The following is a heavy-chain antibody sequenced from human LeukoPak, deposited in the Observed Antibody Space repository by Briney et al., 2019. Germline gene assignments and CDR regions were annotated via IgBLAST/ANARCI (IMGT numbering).Heavy chain of an antibody. J-gene: IGHJ4*02. CDR2: IRYDGSNE. CDR1: GFTFSSYD. V-gene: IGHV3-30*02. CDR3: ARSRYNLDY. Sequence: GGSLRLSCAASGFTFSSYDMHWVRQAPGKGPEWVAFIRYDGSNENYADSVKGRFTISRDNSKKTLYLQMNSLRAEDTAVYYCARSRYNLDYWGQGTLVTVSS. D-gene: IGHD5-24*01.